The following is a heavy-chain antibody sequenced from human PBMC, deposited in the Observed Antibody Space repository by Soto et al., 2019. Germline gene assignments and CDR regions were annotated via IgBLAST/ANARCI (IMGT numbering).Heavy chain of an antibody. J-gene: IGHJ5*02. CDR3: ARRGDYQSVLRVNWFAP. V-gene: IGHV3-21*01. Sequence: EVQLVESGGGLVKPGGSLRLSCAASGFTFSRYSMNWVRQAPGKGLEWVSSITSSSRYIYYADSVKGRVTISRDNAKNSLYLQVNSLRAEATAVYYCARRGDYQSVLRVNWFAPWCQGTLVTVSS. D-gene: IGHD4-17*01. CDR2: ITSSSRYI. CDR1: GFTFSRYS.